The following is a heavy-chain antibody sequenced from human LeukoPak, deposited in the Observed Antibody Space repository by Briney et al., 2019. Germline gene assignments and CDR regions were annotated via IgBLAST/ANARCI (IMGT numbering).Heavy chain of an antibody. CDR2: SSPYNSKT. CDR1: GYAFINYG. D-gene: IGHD2/OR15-2a*01. Sequence: ASVKVSCKASGYAFINYGITWVRQAPGQGLEWMGWSSPYNSKTNYAQKLQGRVTMTTDTSTNTAYMELRSLRSDDTAVYYCARGGIDIVTVPVSNWFDPWGQGTLVTVSS. V-gene: IGHV1-18*01. J-gene: IGHJ5*02. CDR3: ARGGIDIVTVPVSNWFDP.